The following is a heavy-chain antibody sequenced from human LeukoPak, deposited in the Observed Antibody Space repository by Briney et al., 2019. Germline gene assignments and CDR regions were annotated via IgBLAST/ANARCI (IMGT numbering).Heavy chain of an antibody. CDR2: IKQDGSEK. D-gene: IGHD6-6*01. CDR1: GFTFSSYW. J-gene: IGHJ4*02. Sequence: GGSLRLSCAASGFTFSSYWMSWVRQAPGKGLEWVANIKQDGSEKYYVDSVKGRFIISRDNAKKSLYLQMNSLRAEDTAVYYCARLSIASPSTFDYWGQGTLVTVSS. CDR3: ARLSIASPSTFDY. V-gene: IGHV3-7*01.